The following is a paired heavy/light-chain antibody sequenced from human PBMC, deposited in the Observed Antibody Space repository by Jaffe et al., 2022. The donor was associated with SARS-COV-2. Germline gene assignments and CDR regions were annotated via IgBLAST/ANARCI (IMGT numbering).Heavy chain of an antibody. CDR1: GGSISNTGYY. J-gene: IGHJ5*02. CDR2: IYYSGIT. CDR3: ATQVVAGLNWIDP. V-gene: IGHV4-39*01. Sequence: QLQLQESGPGLVKPSETLSLTCTVSGGSISNTGYYWAWIRQPPGKGLEWIGSIYYSGITYYNPSLKSRVTISVDKSKRQFALKLTSVTVADTAVYYCATQVVAGLNWIDPWGQGTLVTVSS. D-gene: IGHD6-19*01.
Light chain of an antibody. CDR3: SSYAGNNNLI. V-gene: IGLV2-8*01. CDR1: SSDVGGYNY. J-gene: IGLJ2*01. Sequence: QSALTQPPSASGSPGQSVTISCTGTSSDVGGYNYVSWYQQHPGKAPKLIIYEVNKRPSGVPDRFSGSKSDNTASLTVSGLQAEDEADFYCSSYAGNNNLIFGGGTKLTVL. CDR2: EVN.